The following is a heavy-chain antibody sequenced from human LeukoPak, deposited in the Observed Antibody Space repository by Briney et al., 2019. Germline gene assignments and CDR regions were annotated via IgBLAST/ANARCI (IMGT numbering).Heavy chain of an antibody. J-gene: IGHJ3*02. CDR2: IGTGGDT. D-gene: IGHD4-17*01. CDR3: ARLRSAAFDI. CDR1: GFTFSSSD. Sequence: GGSLRLSCAASGFTFSSSDMHWVRQVTGKGLEWVSAIGTGGDTYYPDSVKGRFTISRENAKNSLHLQMNSLRAGDTAVYYCARLRSAAFDIWGQGTMVTVSS. V-gene: IGHV3-13*01.